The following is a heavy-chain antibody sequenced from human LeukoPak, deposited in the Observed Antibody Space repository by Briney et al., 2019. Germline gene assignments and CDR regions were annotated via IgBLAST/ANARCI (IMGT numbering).Heavy chain of an antibody. J-gene: IGHJ5*02. CDR3: ARPHADYDFWSGYGNWFDH. D-gene: IGHD3-3*01. CDR1: GGSISSSSYY. CDR2: IYYSGST. Sequence: PSGTLSLTCTVSGGSISSSSYYWGWIRQPPGKGLEWIGSIYYSGSTYYNPSLKSRVTISVDTSKNQFSLKLSSVTAADTAVYYCARPHADYDFWSGYGNWFDHWGQGTLVTVSS. V-gene: IGHV4-39*01.